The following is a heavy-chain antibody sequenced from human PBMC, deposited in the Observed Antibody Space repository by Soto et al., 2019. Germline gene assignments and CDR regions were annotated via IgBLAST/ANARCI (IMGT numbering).Heavy chain of an antibody. CDR1: GFTFSKYA. Sequence: GGSLRLSCSGSGFTFSKYAIYWVRQVAGKELEWVSGISGSGGSANYADSVRGRFTISRDNGKNTLYLQMNNLRLEDTAVYHCVRARNNWGSRPFEHWGQGTLVTVSS. V-gene: IGHV3-23*01. CDR3: VRARNNWGSRPFEH. J-gene: IGHJ4*01. CDR2: ISGSGGSA. D-gene: IGHD7-27*01.